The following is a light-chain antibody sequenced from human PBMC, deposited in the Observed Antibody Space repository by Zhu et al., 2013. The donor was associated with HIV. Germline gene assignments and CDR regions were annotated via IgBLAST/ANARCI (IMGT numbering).Light chain of an antibody. V-gene: IGKV1-12*01. CDR2: AAT. CDR3: QQYNSFPWT. Sequence: DIQMTQSPSSVSASVGDRVTITCRASQDISSWLAWYQQKPGKAPKLLIYAATSLQSGVPSRFSGSGSGTYFTLTITGLQPEDFAIYYCQQYNSFPWTFGQGTKVGIK. J-gene: IGKJ1*01. CDR1: QDISSW.